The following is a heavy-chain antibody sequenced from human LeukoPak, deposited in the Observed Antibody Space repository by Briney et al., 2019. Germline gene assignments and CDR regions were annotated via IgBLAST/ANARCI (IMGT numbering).Heavy chain of an antibody. CDR3: ARSSDFWSTRAFDI. D-gene: IGHD3-3*01. V-gene: IGHV4-28*06. CDR2: IYYSGST. Sequence: ETLSLTCAVSGSSISSSNCWGWIRQPPGKGLEWIGYIYYSGSTNYNPSLKSRVTMSVDTSKNQFSLKLSSVTALDTAVYYCARSSDFWSTRAFDIWGQGTMVTVSS. J-gene: IGHJ3*02. CDR1: GSSISSSNC.